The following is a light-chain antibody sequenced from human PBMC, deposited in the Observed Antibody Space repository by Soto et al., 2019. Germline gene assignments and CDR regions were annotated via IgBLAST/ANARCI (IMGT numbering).Light chain of an antibody. V-gene: IGLV2-14*01. CDR1: FSDIHAYNF. CDR2: DVS. J-gene: IGLJ3*02. CDR3: CIYTGPSWV. Sequence: QSALTQPASVSGSPVQSITISCTGTFSDIHAYNFVSWFRQHPGKAPKLMLYDVSSRHSGVSDRFSGSKSGKTASLTISGLQADYEADYYCCIYTGPSWVSGGGTQLTV.